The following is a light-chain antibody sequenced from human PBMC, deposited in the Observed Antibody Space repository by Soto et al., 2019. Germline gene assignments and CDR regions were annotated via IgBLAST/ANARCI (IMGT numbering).Light chain of an antibody. CDR2: GAS. V-gene: IGKV3-20*01. CDR1: QTVSSNY. CDR3: QQYGRPPRAT. J-gene: IGKJ5*01. Sequence: VLTQSPGTLSLSPGERATLSCRASQTVSSNYLAWYQQKPGQAPRLLIYGASNRATGIPDRFSGGGSGTDFTLSISKVEPEDFAVYYCQQYGRPPRATFGQGTRLEI.